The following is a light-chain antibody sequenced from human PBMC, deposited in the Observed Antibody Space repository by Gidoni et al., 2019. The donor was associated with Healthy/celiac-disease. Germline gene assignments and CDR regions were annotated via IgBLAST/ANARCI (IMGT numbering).Light chain of an antibody. CDR2: AAS. J-gene: IGKJ1*01. CDR1: QGISNY. V-gene: IGKV1-27*01. Sequence: QMTQSPSSLSASVGERVTITCRASQGISNYLAWYQQKPGQVPKLLIYAASTLHSGVPSRFSGSGSGTDFTLTISSLQPEDVATYYCQKYNSAPRTFGQGTKVEI. CDR3: QKYNSAPRT.